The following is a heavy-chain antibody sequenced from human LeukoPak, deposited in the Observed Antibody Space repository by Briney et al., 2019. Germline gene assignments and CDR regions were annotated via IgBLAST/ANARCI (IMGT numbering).Heavy chain of an antibody. CDR3: ARHGRYCSSTSCYAALDY. CDR1: GSIFTSYW. V-gene: IGHV5-10-1*01. J-gene: IGHJ4*02. D-gene: IGHD2-2*01. CDR2: IDPSDSYT. Sequence: PGASLQISGKGAGSIFTSYWISWVRQLPGKGLEWMGRIDPSDSYTNYSPSFQGHVTISADKSISTAYLQWSSLKASDTAMYYCARHGRYCSSTSCYAALDYWGQGTLVTVSS.